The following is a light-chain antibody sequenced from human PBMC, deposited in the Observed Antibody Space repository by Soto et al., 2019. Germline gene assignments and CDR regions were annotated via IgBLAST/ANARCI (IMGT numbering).Light chain of an antibody. CDR3: QQYGRSPLMYT. Sequence: EIVLTQSPGTLSLSPGERATLSCRASQSVTSSYLAWYQQKPGPAPRLLIYGASTRAAGVPDRFSGSGSGTDFTLTITRLEPEDFAVYYCQQYGRSPLMYTFGQGTKLGVK. V-gene: IGKV3-20*01. CDR1: QSVTSSY. CDR2: GAS. J-gene: IGKJ2*01.